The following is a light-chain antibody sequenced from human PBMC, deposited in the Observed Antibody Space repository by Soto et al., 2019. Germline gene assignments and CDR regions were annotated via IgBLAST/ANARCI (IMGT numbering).Light chain of an antibody. CDR2: GAS. CDR3: QQYINWPPL. CDR1: QSVISSY. V-gene: IGKV3-15*01. J-gene: IGKJ5*01. Sequence: EIVLTQSPATLSVSPGDRATLSCRASQSVISSYLAWYQQKRGQAPRLLIYGASTRATGIPDRFSGSGFGTEFTLTISSLQSEDFAVYYCQQYINWPPLLGQGTRLEIK.